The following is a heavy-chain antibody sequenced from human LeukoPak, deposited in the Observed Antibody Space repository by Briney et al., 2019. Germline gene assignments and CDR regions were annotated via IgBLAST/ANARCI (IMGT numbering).Heavy chain of an antibody. CDR3: AKDLHVRSNSTVTTGGVDS. Sequence: TGGSLRLSCAASGFTFSSYAMSGVRKAPGKGLEWVSVSSNSGESTYYADSVKGRFTISRDNSKNTLYLQMNSLRAEDTAVYYCAKDLHVRSNSTVTTGGVDSWGQGTLVTVSS. V-gene: IGHV3-23*01. J-gene: IGHJ4*02. D-gene: IGHD4-17*01. CDR1: GFTFSSYA. CDR2: SSNSGEST.